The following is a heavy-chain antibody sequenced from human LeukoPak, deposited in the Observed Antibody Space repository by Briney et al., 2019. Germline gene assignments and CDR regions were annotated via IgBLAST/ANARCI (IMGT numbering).Heavy chain of an antibody. J-gene: IGHJ4*02. CDR3: ARDETGVGSGGIDL. D-gene: IGHD2-8*02. CDR1: GLIFSNYS. V-gene: IGHV3-48*02. Sequence: GGSLRLYCATSGLIFSNYSMNWVRQAPGKGLVWVAYISSGGSTIYYADSVRGRFTISRDSARNALYLQMDSLRDEDTAVYYCARDETGVGSGGIDLWGQGTLVTVSP. CDR2: ISSGGSTI.